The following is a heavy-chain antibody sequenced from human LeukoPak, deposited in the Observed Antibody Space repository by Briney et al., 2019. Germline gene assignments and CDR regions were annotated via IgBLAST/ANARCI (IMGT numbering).Heavy chain of an antibody. V-gene: IGHV4-39*07. CDR3: VRGAATITGDAFDI. D-gene: IGHD6-13*01. Sequence: SETLSLTCTVSGGSISSSSYYWGWIRQPPGKGLEWIGSIYYSGSTYYSPSLKSRVTISVDTSKNQFSLKLSSVTAADTAVYYCVRGAATITGDAFDIWGPGTLVTVSS. CDR2: IYYSGST. CDR1: GGSISSSSYY. J-gene: IGHJ3*02.